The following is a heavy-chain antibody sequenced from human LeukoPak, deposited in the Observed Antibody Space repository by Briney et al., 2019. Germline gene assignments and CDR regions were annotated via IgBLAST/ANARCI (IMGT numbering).Heavy chain of an antibody. J-gene: IGHJ5*02. D-gene: IGHD3-22*01. CDR3: ARGLRYYYDSSGYYYTSWFDH. CDR1: GYTFTSYD. Sequence: ASVKLSCTASGYTFTSYDINWVRQATGQRLERRVWMNPNSGNKGYEQEFQGRVTMTRNTSISTAYMELSSLRSEVRAVYYCARGLRYYYDSSGYYYTSWFDHWGQGTLVTVSS. V-gene: IGHV1-8*01. CDR2: MNPNSGNK.